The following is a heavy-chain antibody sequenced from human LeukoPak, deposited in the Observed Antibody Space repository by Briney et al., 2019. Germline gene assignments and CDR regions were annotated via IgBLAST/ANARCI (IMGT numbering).Heavy chain of an antibody. J-gene: IGHJ4*02. D-gene: IGHD1-7*01. V-gene: IGHV3-13*01. CDR3: ARGPIVGITETKGYFDY. CDR1: GFTFSSYD. Sequence: GGSLRLSCAASGFTFSSYDMHWVRQAPGRGLEWVSSICTAGDTYSPGSVKGRFTISRENAKNSLYLQMNSLRAGDTAVYYCARGPIVGITETKGYFDYWGQGILVTVSS. CDR2: ICTAGDT.